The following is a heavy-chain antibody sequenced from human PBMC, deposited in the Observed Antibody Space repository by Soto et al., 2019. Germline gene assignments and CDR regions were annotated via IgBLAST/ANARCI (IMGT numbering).Heavy chain of an antibody. J-gene: IGHJ4*02. CDR1: GFTFSSYS. D-gene: IGHD6-19*01. V-gene: IGHV3-21*01. Sequence: GGSLRLSCAASGFTFSSYSMNWVRQAPGKGLEWVSSISSSSSYIYYADSVKGRFTISRDNAKNSLYLQMNSLRAEDTAVYYCARGSSGWYYFDYWGQGTLVTVSS. CDR3: ARGSSGWYYFDY. CDR2: ISSSSSYI.